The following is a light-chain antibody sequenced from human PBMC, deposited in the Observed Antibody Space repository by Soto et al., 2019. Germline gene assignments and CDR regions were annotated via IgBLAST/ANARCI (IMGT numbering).Light chain of an antibody. V-gene: IGLV2-14*01. Sequence: QSVLTQPASVSGSPGQSITISCTGTSSDVGGYNYVCWYKQHPGKAPQLMIYEVTNRPSGVSDRFSGSKSGNTASLTISGHQAEDEADYYCSSYTSSSTLYVFGTGTKVTVL. CDR1: SSDVGGYNY. CDR3: SSYTSSSTLYV. CDR2: EVT. J-gene: IGLJ1*01.